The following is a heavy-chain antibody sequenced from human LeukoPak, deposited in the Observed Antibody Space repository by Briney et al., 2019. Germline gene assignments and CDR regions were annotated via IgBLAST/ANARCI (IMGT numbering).Heavy chain of an antibody. Sequence: GGSLRLSCAASGFTFSGHFMHWVRQAPGKGLEYVSSISINGDKTYYAESVKGRFTISRDNSKNTLYLQLSSLRVEDTAVYYCIKDRIGTWSFDHWGQGTLLTVSS. V-gene: IGHV3-64D*06. J-gene: IGHJ4*02. D-gene: IGHD1-26*01. CDR1: GFTFSGHF. CDR2: ISINGDKT. CDR3: IKDRIGTWSFDH.